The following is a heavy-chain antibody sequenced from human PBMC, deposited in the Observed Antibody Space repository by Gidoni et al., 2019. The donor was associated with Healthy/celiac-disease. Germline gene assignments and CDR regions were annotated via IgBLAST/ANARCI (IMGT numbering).Heavy chain of an antibody. D-gene: IGHD4-4*01. V-gene: IGHV3-30*04. CDR2: ISYDGSNK. CDR3: AREGGGNSGYYYGMDV. J-gene: IGHJ6*02. CDR1: GFPFSSYA. Sequence: QAQLVESGGGVVQPGRSLRLTCAASGFPFSSYAMHGVRQAPGKGLEWVAVISYDGSNKYYADSVKGRFTISRDNSKNTLYLQMNSLRAEDTAVYYCAREGGGNSGYYYGMDVWGQGTTVTVSS.